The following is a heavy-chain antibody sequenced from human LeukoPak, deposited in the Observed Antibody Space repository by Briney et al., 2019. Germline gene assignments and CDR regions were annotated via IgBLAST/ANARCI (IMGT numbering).Heavy chain of an antibody. CDR2: IIPTLGIA. Sequence: ASVKVSCKASGGTFSSYTISWVRQAPGQGLEWMGRIIPTLGIANYAQKFQGRVTITADKSTSTAYMELSSLRSEDTAVYYCARQEQKGYWFDPWGQGTLVTVSS. V-gene: IGHV1-69*02. CDR3: ARQEQKGYWFDP. J-gene: IGHJ5*02. CDR1: GGTFSSYT. D-gene: IGHD1/OR15-1a*01.